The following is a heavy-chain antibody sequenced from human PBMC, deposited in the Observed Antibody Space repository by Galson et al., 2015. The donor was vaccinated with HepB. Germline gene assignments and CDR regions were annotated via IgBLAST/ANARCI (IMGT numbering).Heavy chain of an antibody. CDR2: ISAYNGNT. J-gene: IGHJ5*02. Sequence: SVKVSCKASGYTFTSYGISWVRQAPGQGLEWMGWISAYNGNTNYAQKLQGRVTMTTDTSTSTAYMELRSLRSDDTAVYYCARDYRSGYYFSGRDLDEENNWFDPWGQGTLVTDSS. V-gene: IGHV1-18*01. D-gene: IGHD3-22*01. CDR1: GYTFTSYG. CDR3: ARDYRSGYYFSGRDLDEENNWFDP.